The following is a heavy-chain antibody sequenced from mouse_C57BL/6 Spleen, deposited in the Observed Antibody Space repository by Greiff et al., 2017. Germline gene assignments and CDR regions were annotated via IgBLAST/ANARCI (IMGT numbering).Heavy chain of an antibody. J-gene: IGHJ4*01. CDR1: GYAFSSSW. CDR2: IYPGDGDT. Sequence: QVQLQQSGPELVKPGASVKISCKASGYAFSSSWMNWVKQRPGKGLEWIGRIYPGDGDTNYNGKFKGKATLTADKSSSTAYMQLSSLTSEDSAVYCCARLGSNSDYAMDYWGQGTSVTVSS. D-gene: IGHD2-5*01. CDR3: ARLGSNSDYAMDY. V-gene: IGHV1-82*01.